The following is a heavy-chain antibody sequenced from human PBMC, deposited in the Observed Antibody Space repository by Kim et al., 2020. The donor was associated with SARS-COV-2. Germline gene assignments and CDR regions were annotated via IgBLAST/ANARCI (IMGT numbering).Heavy chain of an antibody. CDR3: ATSTVVTFGSDY. CDR2: ISSSSSYI. CDR1: GFTFSSYS. Sequence: GGSLRLSCAASGFTFSSYSMNWVRQAPGKGLEWVSSISSSSSYIYYADSVKGRFTISRDNAKNSLYLQMNSLRAEDTAVYYCATSTVVTFGSDYWGQGTLVTVSS. V-gene: IGHV3-21*01. J-gene: IGHJ4*02. D-gene: IGHD4-17*01.